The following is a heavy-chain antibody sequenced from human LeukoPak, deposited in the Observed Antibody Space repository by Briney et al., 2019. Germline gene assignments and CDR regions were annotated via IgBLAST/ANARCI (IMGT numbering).Heavy chain of an antibody. CDR1: GGSFSGYY. D-gene: IGHD6-19*01. CDR3: ARGKGYSSGWPLPDYYDGMDV. V-gene: IGHV4-34*01. Sequence: KPSETLSLTCAVYGGSFSGYYWSWIRQPPGKGLEWIGEIYHSGSPNYNPSLKSRVIKSVDTSKNQFSLKLSSVTAADTAVYYCARGKGYSSGWPLPDYYDGMDVWGQGTTVTVSS. CDR2: IYHSGSP. J-gene: IGHJ6*02.